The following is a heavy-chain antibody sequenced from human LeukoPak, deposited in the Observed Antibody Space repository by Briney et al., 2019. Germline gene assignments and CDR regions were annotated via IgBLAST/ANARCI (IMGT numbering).Heavy chain of an antibody. CDR2: IIPILGIA. J-gene: IGHJ4*02. CDR1: GGTFSSYA. V-gene: IGHV1-69*04. CDR3: ARGPYGDYSFDY. D-gene: IGHD4-17*01. Sequence: EASVKVSCKASGGTFSSYAISWVRQAPGQGLEWMGRIIPILGIANYAQKFQGRVTITADKSTSTAYMELSSLRSEDTAVYYCARGPYGDYSFDYWGQRTLVTVSS.